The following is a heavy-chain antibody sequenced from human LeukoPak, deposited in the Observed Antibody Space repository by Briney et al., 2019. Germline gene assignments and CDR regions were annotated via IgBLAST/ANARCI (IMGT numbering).Heavy chain of an antibody. J-gene: IGHJ4*02. D-gene: IGHD2-2*01. Sequence: GGSLRLSCAASGFTFSSDAMSWVRQAPGRGLEWVSAISGSGGSTYYADSVRGRFTISRDNSKNTLYLQMNSLRAEDTAVYYCARAGGSIKPFHYWGQGTLVTVSS. CDR1: GFTFSSDA. CDR2: ISGSGGST. CDR3: ARAGGSIKPFHY. V-gene: IGHV3-23*01.